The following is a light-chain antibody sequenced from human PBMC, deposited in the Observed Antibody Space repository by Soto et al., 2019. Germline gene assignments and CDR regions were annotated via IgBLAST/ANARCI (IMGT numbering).Light chain of an antibody. CDR1: QSVRSN. CDR3: QQFGSSLPWT. V-gene: IGKV3-15*01. Sequence: EIVMTQSPATMSVSPGERATLSCRASQSVRSNLAWYQQKPGQAPRLLIYGASTRATGIPARFSGSGSGTEFTLTVSSLQSEDFAVYYCQQFGSSLPWTFGQGTKVDIK. CDR2: GAS. J-gene: IGKJ1*01.